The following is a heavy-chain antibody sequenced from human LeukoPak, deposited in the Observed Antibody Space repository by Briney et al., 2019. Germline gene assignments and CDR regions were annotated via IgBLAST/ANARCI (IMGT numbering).Heavy chain of an antibody. Sequence: GASVKVSCKASGYTFTSSGIIWVRQAPGQGLEWMGWISAYNGNTKYAQKLQGRVTITTDTSTGTAYMELRSLRSDDTAVYYCARDVSGEWESLSGWWFDPWGQGTLVTVSS. CDR3: ARDVSGEWESLSGWWFDP. D-gene: IGHD1-26*01. CDR2: ISAYNGNT. V-gene: IGHV1-18*01. CDR1: GYTFTSSG. J-gene: IGHJ5*02.